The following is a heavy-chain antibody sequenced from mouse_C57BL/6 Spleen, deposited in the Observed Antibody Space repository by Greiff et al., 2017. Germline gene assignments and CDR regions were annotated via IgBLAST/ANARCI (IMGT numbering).Heavy chain of an antibody. D-gene: IGHD1-1*01. CDR1: GYTFTSYW. J-gene: IGHJ2*01. Sequence: LQQPGAELVKPGASVKLSCKASGYTFTSYWLQWVKQRPGQGLEWIGEIDPSDSYTNYNQKFKGKATLTVDTSSSTAYMQLSSLTSEDSAVYYCARRFTTVVADYWGQGTTLTVSS. V-gene: IGHV1-50*01. CDR2: IDPSDSYT. CDR3: ARRFTTVVADY.